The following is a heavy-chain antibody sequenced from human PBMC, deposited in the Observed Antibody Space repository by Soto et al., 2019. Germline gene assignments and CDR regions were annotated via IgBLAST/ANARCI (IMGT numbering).Heavy chain of an antibody. CDR3: ARHHVRGRTIAGAAEF. D-gene: IGHD1-26*01. J-gene: IGHJ4*02. V-gene: IGHV4-34*01. Sequence: QVQLQQWGAGLLKPSETLSLTCAVSSKSLSGYYWSWIRQPPGKALEWIGEINHSGNTNYNPYLKSRVTISVDTSKNQLFLNLSSVTAADTAMYYCARHHVRGRTIAGAAEFWGQGTLVTVSS. CDR1: SKSLSGYY. CDR2: INHSGNT.